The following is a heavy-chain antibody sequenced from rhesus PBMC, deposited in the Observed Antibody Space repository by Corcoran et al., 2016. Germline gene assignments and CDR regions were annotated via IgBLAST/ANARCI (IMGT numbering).Heavy chain of an antibody. V-gene: IGHV4-99*01. CDR1: GYSISSGYY. CDR2: ISGSSGST. CDR3: ARQNNWNYVGYFDY. D-gene: IGHD1-26*01. J-gene: IGHJ4*01. Sequence: QVQLQESGPGLVKPSETLSLTCAVSGYSISSGYYWGWIRQPPGNGLEYIWYISGSSGSTYYNPSLKSRVTISKDTSKNQFSLKLSSVTAADTAVYYCARQNNWNYVGYFDYWGQGVLVTVSS.